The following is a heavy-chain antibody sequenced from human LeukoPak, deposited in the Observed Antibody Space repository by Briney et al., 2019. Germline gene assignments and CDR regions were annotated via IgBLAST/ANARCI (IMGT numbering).Heavy chain of an antibody. CDR3: VQWLPKEDAFDI. D-gene: IGHD6-19*01. CDR2: ISGSGGST. CDR1: GFTFSSYA. Sequence: PGGSLRLSCAASGFTFSSYAMSWVRQAPGKGLEWVSAISGSGGSTYYADSVKGRFTISRDNSKNTLYLQMNSLRAEDTAVYYCVQWLPKEDAFDIWGQGTMVTVSS. V-gene: IGHV3-23*01. J-gene: IGHJ3*02.